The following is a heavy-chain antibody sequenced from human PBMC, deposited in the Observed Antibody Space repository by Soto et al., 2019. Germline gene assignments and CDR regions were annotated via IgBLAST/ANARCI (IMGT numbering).Heavy chain of an antibody. D-gene: IGHD5-12*01. J-gene: IGHJ4*02. CDR1: GDSISSSDYY. Sequence: SETLSLTCTVSGDSISSSDYYWGWIRQPPGKGLEWIGYIFYSGSTNYNPSLKSRVTISVDTSKNQFSLKLSSVTAADTAVYYCARAGDGYNYGDYWGQGTLVTVSS. CDR2: IFYSGST. V-gene: IGHV4-39*07. CDR3: ARAGDGYNYGDY.